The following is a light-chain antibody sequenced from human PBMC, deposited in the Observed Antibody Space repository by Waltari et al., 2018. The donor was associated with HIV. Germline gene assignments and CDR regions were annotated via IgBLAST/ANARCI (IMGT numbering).Light chain of an antibody. J-gene: IGLJ3*02. Sequence: QSVLTQPPSVSAAPGQKVSISCSGSTSNIGDNFLSWFQQFPGTAPQLLIYEDVNLPSGIPDRFTGFNAGTSATLVITGLQTGDEAVYYCGTWDTSLSAVVFGGGTNLTVL. CDR3: GTWDTSLSAVV. V-gene: IGLV1-51*02. CDR2: EDV. CDR1: TSNIGDNF.